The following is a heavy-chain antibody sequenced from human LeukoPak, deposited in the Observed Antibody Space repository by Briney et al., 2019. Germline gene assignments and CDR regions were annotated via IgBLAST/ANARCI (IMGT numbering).Heavy chain of an antibody. CDR2: ISDDGSNK. V-gene: IGHV3-30*04. Sequence: GRSLRLSCAASGFTFSTYAMHWVRQAPGKGLEWVAVISDDGSNKYYLDSVKGRFTISRDESKNMLSLQMNNLRAEDTAVYYCARAWGYCSGDSCYGAFDIWGQGTMVTVSS. CDR3: ARAWGYCSGDSCYGAFDI. D-gene: IGHD2-15*01. J-gene: IGHJ3*02. CDR1: GFTFSTYA.